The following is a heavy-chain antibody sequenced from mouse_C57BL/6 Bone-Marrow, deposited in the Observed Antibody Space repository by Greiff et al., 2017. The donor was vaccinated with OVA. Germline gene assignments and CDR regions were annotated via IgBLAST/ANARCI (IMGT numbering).Heavy chain of an antibody. Sequence: QVHVKQPGAELVRPGSSVKLSCKASGYTFTSYWMHWVKQRPIQGLEWIGNIDPSDSETHYNQKFKDKATLTVDKSSSTAYMQLSSLTSEDSAVYYCARDTGGGTYWGQGTLVTVSA. J-gene: IGHJ3*01. CDR2: IDPSDSET. V-gene: IGHV1-52*01. CDR3: ARDTGGGTY. CDR1: GYTFTSYW. D-gene: IGHD4-1*01.